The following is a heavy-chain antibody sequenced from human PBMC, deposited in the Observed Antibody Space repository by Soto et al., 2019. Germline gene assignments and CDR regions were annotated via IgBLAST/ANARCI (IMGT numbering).Heavy chain of an antibody. J-gene: IGHJ5*02. V-gene: IGHV1-69*12. D-gene: IGHD6-13*01. CDR2: IIPIFGTA. Sequence: QVQLVQSGAEVKKPGSSVKVSCKASGGTFSSYAISWVRQAPGQGLEWMGGIIPIFGTANYAQKFQGRVTLTADESTSTAYMERSSLRSQYTAVYYGARGGTAAAGTWEQWFAPWGQGTLVTVSS. CDR1: GGTFSSYA. CDR3: ARGGTAAAGTWEQWFAP.